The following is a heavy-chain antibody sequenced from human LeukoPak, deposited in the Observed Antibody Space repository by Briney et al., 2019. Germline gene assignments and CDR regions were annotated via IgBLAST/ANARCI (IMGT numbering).Heavy chain of an antibody. CDR3: ARDGSVTYHTAFDY. J-gene: IGHJ4*02. Sequence: AESLRLSCSVSGFTFSNYWMTWVRQPPGRGLECMGIINEDGREKHHVDSVTGRFTISRDNAKNLLFLEMSSLRDEDTAVYYCARDGSVTYHTAFDYWGQGTLVSVS. V-gene: IGHV3-7*01. CDR1: GFTFSNYW. CDR2: INEDGREK. D-gene: IGHD6-19*01.